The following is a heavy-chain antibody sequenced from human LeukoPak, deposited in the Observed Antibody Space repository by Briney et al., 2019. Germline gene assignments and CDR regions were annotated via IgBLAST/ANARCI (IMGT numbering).Heavy chain of an antibody. Sequence: GGSLRLSCAASGFTVSSDHMSWVRQAPGKGLEWVSVIYSGGDTYYADSVKGRFTISRDNSKNTLYLRMNSLRAEDTAVYYCARATNSGWYHSWGQGTLVTVSS. CDR3: ARATNSGWYHS. J-gene: IGHJ5*01. CDR1: GFTVSSDH. V-gene: IGHV3-53*01. CDR2: IYSGGDT. D-gene: IGHD6-19*01.